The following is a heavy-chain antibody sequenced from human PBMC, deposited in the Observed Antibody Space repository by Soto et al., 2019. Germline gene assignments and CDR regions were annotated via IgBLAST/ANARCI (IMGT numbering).Heavy chain of an antibody. CDR2: VSHSGNT. Sequence: QVQLQESGPGLVKPSDTLSLTCTVSGGSVNNINYYWTWIRQPPGNGLECIGYVSHSGNTNYNPSLKSRVTISVDTSKNQFSLKLSSVTVADTAVYYCARLLWRVGATQIDYWGQGTLVTVSS. D-gene: IGHD1-26*01. CDR3: ARLLWRVGATQIDY. CDR1: GGSVNNINYY. V-gene: IGHV4-61*01. J-gene: IGHJ4*02.